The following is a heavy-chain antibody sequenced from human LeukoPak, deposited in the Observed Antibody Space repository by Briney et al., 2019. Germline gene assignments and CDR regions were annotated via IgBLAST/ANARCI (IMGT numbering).Heavy chain of an antibody. CDR1: GYTFTGYY. V-gene: IGHV1-2*02. CDR3: ARLLLWFGELPDY. D-gene: IGHD3-10*01. Sequence: ASVKVSCKDSGYTFTGYYMHWVRQAPGQGLEWMGWINPNSGGTNYAQKFQGRVTMTRDTSISTAYMELSRLRSDDTAVYYCARLLLWFGELPDYWGQGTLVTVSS. CDR2: INPNSGGT. J-gene: IGHJ4*02.